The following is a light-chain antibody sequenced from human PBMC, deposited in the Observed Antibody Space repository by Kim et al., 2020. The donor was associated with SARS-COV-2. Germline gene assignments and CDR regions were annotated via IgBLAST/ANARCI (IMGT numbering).Light chain of an antibody. CDR2: DAS. Sequence: GDVVTITCRASQGISSELAWYQQRQGKPPKLLIYDASSLESGVPSRFSGSGSGTDFTLTISSLQPEDFATYFCQQFNQYPLTFGGGTKVDIK. J-gene: IGKJ4*01. CDR3: QQFNQYPLT. CDR1: QGISSE. V-gene: IGKV1D-13*01.